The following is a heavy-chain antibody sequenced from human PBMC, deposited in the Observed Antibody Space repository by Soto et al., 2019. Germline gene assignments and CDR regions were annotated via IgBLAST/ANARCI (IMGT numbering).Heavy chain of an antibody. J-gene: IGHJ3*02. CDR3: AIFIVPAIGSGDVFDI. Sequence: QVQLVQSGAEVKKPGASVKISCKASGYTFTTYYMHLVREAPGQSLEWMAIINPTDGGTTNAQRFQGRVTMTRDPSTSMVYMDPSRLSSEDTAVYYCAIFIVPAIGSGDVFDIWGQGTLVTGSS. CDR2: INPTDGGT. D-gene: IGHD3-10*01. V-gene: IGHV1-46*01. CDR1: GYTFTTYY.